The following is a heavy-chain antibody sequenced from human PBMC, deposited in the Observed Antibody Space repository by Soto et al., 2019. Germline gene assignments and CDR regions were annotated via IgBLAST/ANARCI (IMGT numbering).Heavy chain of an antibody. CDR3: TKAPGIAVSNDI. CDR2: ISAYNGNT. CDR1: GYTFKNYG. Sequence: GASVKVSCKASGYTFKNYGISWVRQAPGQGLEWMAWISAYNGNTNYAQKLQGIVTVTTDTSTSTAYMELRRLRSDDTAVYYCTKAPGIAVSNDIWGQGTMVTVSS. J-gene: IGHJ3*02. V-gene: IGHV1-18*01. D-gene: IGHD6-19*01.